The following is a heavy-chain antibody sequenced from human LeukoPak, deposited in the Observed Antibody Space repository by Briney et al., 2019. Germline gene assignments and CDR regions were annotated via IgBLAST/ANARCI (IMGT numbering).Heavy chain of an antibody. CDR1: GFTFSSSA. J-gene: IGHJ4*02. V-gene: IGHV3-23*01. D-gene: IGHD3-22*01. Sequence: QPGGSLRLSCAASGFTFSSSAMSWVRQVPGKGLEWVSGISSSGGSTNYADSVRGRFTISRDNSKNTLYLQMNSLRDEDTAVYYCAKHRFESGGYHSTDWGQGTLVTVSS. CDR3: AKHRFESGGYHSTD. CDR2: ISSSGGST.